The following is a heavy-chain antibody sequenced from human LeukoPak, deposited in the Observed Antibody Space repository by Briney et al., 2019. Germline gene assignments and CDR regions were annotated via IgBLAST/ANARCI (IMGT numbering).Heavy chain of an antibody. Sequence: GGSLRLSRAASGFTFSDYYMSWIRQAPGKGLEWVSYISSSGSTIYYADSVKGRFTISRDNAKNSLYLQMNSLRAEDTAVYYCARVGWSSDFNWFDPWGQGTLVTVSS. V-gene: IGHV3-11*01. CDR2: ISSSGSTI. CDR1: GFTFSDYY. D-gene: IGHD3-22*01. CDR3: ARVGWSSDFNWFDP. J-gene: IGHJ5*02.